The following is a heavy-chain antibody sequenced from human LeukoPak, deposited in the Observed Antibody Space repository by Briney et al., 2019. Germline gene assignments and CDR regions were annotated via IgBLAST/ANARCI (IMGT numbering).Heavy chain of an antibody. CDR2: ISSSDNTI. Sequence: GGSLRLSCAASGFTFSDYYMSWIRQAPGKGLERVSYISSSDNTIYYADSVKGRFTMSRDNAKSSLYLQMNSLRAEDTAVYYCARVMGNYATDYWGQGTLVTVSS. J-gene: IGHJ4*02. D-gene: IGHD1-7*01. CDR3: ARVMGNYATDY. V-gene: IGHV3-11*04. CDR1: GFTFSDYY.